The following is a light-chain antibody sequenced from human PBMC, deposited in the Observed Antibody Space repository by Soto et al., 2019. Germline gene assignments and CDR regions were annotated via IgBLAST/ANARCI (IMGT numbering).Light chain of an antibody. CDR3: SYYAGGSNLL. J-gene: IGLJ2*01. Sequence: QSALTQPPSASGSLGQSVTISCSGASTDIGGYNYVAWYQQHPGTAPKLIIYEVNKRPSGVRDRFSGSKSGNSASLTVSGVQDEDEADYYSSYYAGGSNLLFGGGTQLTVL. CDR1: STDIGGYNY. CDR2: EVN. V-gene: IGLV2-8*01.